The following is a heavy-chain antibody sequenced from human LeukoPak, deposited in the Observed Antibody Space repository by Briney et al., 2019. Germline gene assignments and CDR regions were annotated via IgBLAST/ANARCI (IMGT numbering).Heavy chain of an antibody. D-gene: IGHD2-8*01. J-gene: IGHJ4*02. V-gene: IGHV3-23*01. Sequence: GGSLRLSCAVSGFTFSSYAMSWVRQAPGKGLEWVSAISGSGGSTYYADSVKGRFTISRDNSKNTLYLQMNSLRAEDTAVYYCAKGYCTNGVCYKTFDYWGQGTLVTVSS. CDR1: GFTFSSYA. CDR2: ISGSGGST. CDR3: AKGYCTNGVCYKTFDY.